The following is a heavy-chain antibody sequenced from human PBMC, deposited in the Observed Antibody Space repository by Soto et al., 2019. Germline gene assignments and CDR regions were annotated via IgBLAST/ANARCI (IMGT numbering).Heavy chain of an antibody. V-gene: IGHV4-34*01. CDR1: GGSLSGYY. Sequence: QVQLQQWGAGLLKPSETLSLNCGVNGGSLSGYYWSWIRQPPGKGLEWIGEIKDGGYTNYSPSLKRRATIASDRANNQFSLRLNSVTAADTGVYYCARGQDGVVATHWDQGALVTVSS. J-gene: IGHJ4*02. D-gene: IGHD5-12*01. CDR3: ARGQDGVVATH. CDR2: IKDGGYT.